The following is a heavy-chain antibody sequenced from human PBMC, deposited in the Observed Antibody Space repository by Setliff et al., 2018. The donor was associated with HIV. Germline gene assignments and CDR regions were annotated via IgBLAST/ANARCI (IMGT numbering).Heavy chain of an antibody. CDR3: AGQPSILVAGGGGAFDI. CDR1: GGSIISSSDY. V-gene: IGHV4-39*07. CDR2: IYYSGST. Sequence: SETLSLTCTVSGGSIISSSDYWVWIRQPPGKGLEWIGTIYYSGSTYYNPSLKSRVTISADTSKNQFSLQLSSVTAAETAVYYCAGQPSILVAGGGGAFDIWGQGTMVTVSS. D-gene: IGHD6-19*01. J-gene: IGHJ3*02.